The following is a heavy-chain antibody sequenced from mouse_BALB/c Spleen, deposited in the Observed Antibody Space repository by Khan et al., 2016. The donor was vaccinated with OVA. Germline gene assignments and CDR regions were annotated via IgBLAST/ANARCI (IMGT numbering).Heavy chain of an antibody. D-gene: IGHD1-1*01. J-gene: IGHJ2*01. CDR1: GYSITSNYA. Sequence: ESGPGLVKPSQSLSLTCTVTGYSITSNYAWNWIRQFPGNKLEWMGYISYSDSTSYNPSLKSRISITRDTSQNQFFLQLNSVTTEDTATYYCARGNYYGYYFDYWGQGTTLTVSS. CDR3: ARGNYYGYYFDY. V-gene: IGHV3-2*02. CDR2: ISYSDST.